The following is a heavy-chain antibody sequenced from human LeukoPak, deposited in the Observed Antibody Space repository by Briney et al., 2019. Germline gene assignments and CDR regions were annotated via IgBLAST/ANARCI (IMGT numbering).Heavy chain of an antibody. CDR1: GGSISSYY. D-gene: IGHD5-18*01. J-gene: IGHJ6*04. V-gene: IGHV4-59*01. CDR2: IYYSGST. Sequence: SETLSLTCTDSGGSISSYYWSWIRQPPGKGLEWIGYIYYSGSTNYNPSLKSRVTISVDTSKNHFSLKLSSVTAADTAVYYCARDTAMGLYYYGMDVWGKGTTVTVSS. CDR3: ARDTAMGLYYYGMDV.